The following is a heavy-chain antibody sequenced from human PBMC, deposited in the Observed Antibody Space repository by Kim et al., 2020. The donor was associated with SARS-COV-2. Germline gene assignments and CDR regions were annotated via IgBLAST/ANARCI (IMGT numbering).Heavy chain of an antibody. V-gene: IGHV3-33*01. CDR1: GFTFSSYG. Sequence: GGSLRLSCAASGFTFSSYGMHWVRQAPGKGLEWVAVIWYDGSNKYYADSVKGRFTISRDNSKNTLYLQMNSLRAEDTAVYYCARDGGRYYYYGMDVWGQGTTVTVAS. CDR2: IWYDGSNK. J-gene: IGHJ6*02. CDR3: ARDGGRYYYYGMDV. D-gene: IGHD3-16*01.